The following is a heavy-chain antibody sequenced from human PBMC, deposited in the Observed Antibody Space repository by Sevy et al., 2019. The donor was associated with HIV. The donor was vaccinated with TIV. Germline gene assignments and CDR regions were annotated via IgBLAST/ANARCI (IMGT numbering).Heavy chain of an antibody. D-gene: IGHD1-7*01. CDR3: AREVTGTTYGFDP. J-gene: IGHJ5*02. Sequence: ASVKVSCKASGGTFSSHAISWVRQAPGQGLEWMGGIIPIYGTINYAQKFQGRVTITADESTSTVYRVLSSLRPDDAAVYYCAREVTGTTYGFDPWGQGTLVTVSS. CDR2: IIPIYGTI. CDR1: GGTFSSHA. V-gene: IGHV1-69*13.